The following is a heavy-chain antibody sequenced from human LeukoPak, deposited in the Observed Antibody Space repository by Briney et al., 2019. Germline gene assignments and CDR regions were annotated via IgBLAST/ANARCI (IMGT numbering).Heavy chain of an antibody. D-gene: IGHD6-19*01. CDR3: ARRGYSSGWFDY. V-gene: IGHV4-39*01. CDR2: IYYSGST. CDR1: GGSISSSSYY. Sequence: SETLSLTCTVSGGSISSSSYYWGWIRQPPGKGLEWIGSIYYSGSTYYNPSLKSRFTISGDTSKNQFSLKLGSVTAADTAVYYCARRGYSSGWFDYWGQGPLVPSPQ. J-gene: IGHJ4*02.